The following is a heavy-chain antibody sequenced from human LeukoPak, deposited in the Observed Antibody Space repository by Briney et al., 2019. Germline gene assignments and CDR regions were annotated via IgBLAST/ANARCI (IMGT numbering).Heavy chain of an antibody. Sequence: GGSLRLSCAASAFSFSNYAMHWVRQAPGKGLEWVALISYDGSNKYYADSVKGRFTISRDNSKNTLYLQMNSLRAEDTAVYYCAREWITMVRGVITPYYYGMDVWGQGTTVTVSS. CDR1: AFSFSNYA. CDR2: ISYDGSNK. V-gene: IGHV3-30-3*01. J-gene: IGHJ6*02. D-gene: IGHD3-10*01. CDR3: AREWITMVRGVITPYYYGMDV.